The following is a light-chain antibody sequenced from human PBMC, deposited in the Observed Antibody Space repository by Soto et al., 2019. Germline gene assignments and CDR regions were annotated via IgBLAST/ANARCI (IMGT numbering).Light chain of an antibody. V-gene: IGKV3-15*01. J-gene: IGKJ2*01. Sequence: EIVMTQSPATLSWSPGERATLSCRASQTVTGALAWYQQKPGQAPRLLLYGASTRATGVPDRFSGSGSGTDFTLTISSLQSEDFAVYYCQQYNDWPPYTFGQGTNVEIK. CDR3: QQYNDWPPYT. CDR1: QTVTGA. CDR2: GAS.